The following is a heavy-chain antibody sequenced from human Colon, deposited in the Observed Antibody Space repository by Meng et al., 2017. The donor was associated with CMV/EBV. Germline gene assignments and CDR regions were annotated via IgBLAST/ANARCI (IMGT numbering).Heavy chain of an antibody. V-gene: IGHV4-30-4*08. CDR1: GDSINSGEYL. CDR2: IYNSGSA. D-gene: IGHD4-11*01. Sequence: TGSGDSINSGEYLWTWIRQPPGKGLEWIGHIYNSGSAFYNPSLKTRFTISIDTSKNQFSLNLISVTAADMAVYYCVRGGRAPYSPVDHWGQGTLVTVSS. J-gene: IGHJ4*02. CDR3: VRGGRAPYSPVDH.